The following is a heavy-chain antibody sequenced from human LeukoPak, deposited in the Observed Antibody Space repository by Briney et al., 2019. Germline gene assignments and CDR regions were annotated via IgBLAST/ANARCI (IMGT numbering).Heavy chain of an antibody. CDR2: IYPGTSDA. J-gene: IGHJ5*02. CDR3: ARGCSSSSGGQVNWFDP. Sequence: GESLKISCKASGYSFTTYWIGWVRQMPGKGLELMGIIYPGTSDARNSPSFQGQVTLSVDRSITTAYLQWSSLKASDTAMYYCARGCSSSSGGQVNWFDPWGQGTLVTVPS. V-gene: IGHV5-51*01. D-gene: IGHD6-6*01. CDR1: GYSFTTYW.